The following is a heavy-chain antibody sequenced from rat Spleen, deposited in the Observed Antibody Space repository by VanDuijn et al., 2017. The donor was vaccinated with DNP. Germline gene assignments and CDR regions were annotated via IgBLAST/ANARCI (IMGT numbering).Heavy chain of an antibody. CDR1: GFTFSNYD. CDR2: ISNSGGSM. CDR3: ARRGDGYPFAY. D-gene: IGHD1-4*01. V-gene: IGHV5S13*01. Sequence: EVQLVESGGGLVQPGRSLKLSCAASGFTFSNYDMAWVRQAPTKGLEWVASISNSGGSMYYRDSVKGRFTVSRENAKNTLYLQMDSLRSEDTATYYCARRGDGYPFAYWAKALWSLSLQ. J-gene: IGHJ3*01.